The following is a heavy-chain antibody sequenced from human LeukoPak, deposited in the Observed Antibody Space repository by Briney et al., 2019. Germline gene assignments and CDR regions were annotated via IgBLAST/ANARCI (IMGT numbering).Heavy chain of an antibody. V-gene: IGHV3-15*01. J-gene: IGHJ5*02. CDR1: GFTFTNAW. CDR2: INTKTDGGTT. CDR3: TTVRIA. Sequence: GGSLRLSCVASGFTFTNAWMTWVRQAPGKGLEWVGRINTKTDGGTTDYAAPVKGRFTISRDDSKNTLYLQMNSLKIEDTAVYYCTTVRIAWGQGTLVTVSS. D-gene: IGHD2-21*01.